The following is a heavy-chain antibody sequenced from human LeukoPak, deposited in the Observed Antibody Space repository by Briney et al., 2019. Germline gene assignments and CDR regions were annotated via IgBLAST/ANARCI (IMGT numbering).Heavy chain of an antibody. J-gene: IGHJ4*02. Sequence: SETLSLTCTVSGGSINNYYWSWIRQPPGKVLEWIGYIYYSGSTNYNPSLNSRVIISVDTSKNQFSLKLSPVTAADTAVYYCARSSRGAAAGFDFWGQGTLVTVSS. CDR3: ARSSRGAAAGFDF. D-gene: IGHD6-13*01. CDR1: GGSINNYY. V-gene: IGHV4-59*01. CDR2: IYYSGST.